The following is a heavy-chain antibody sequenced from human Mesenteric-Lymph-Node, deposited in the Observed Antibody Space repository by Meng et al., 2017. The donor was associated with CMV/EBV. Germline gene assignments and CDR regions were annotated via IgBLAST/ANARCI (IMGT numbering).Heavy chain of an antibody. D-gene: IGHD3-3*01. Sequence: GSLRLSCTASGFTFGDYVLNWVRQAPGKGLEWVGFIRSQPHGATTEYAASVKGRFTISRDDSKSIAYLQMNSLKPEDTAVYFCTRDAQITIFGVVPDYWGQGTLVTVSS. CDR1: GFTFGDYV. CDR2: IRSQPHGATT. J-gene: IGHJ4*02. V-gene: IGHV3-49*04. CDR3: TRDAQITIFGVVPDY.